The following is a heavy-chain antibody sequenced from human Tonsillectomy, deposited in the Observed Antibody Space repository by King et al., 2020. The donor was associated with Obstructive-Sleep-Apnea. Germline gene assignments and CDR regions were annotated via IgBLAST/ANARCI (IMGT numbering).Heavy chain of an antibody. J-gene: IGHJ6*02. CDR1: GYSFTSYW. V-gene: IGHV5-10-1*03. CDR2: IDPSDSYT. Sequence: QLVQSGAEVKKPGESLRISCKGSGYSFTSYWITWVRQMPGKGLEWMGRIDPSDSYTNYSPSFQGHVTISADKSISPAYLQWSSLKASDTAMYYCARLIMSYYYGSGMGYGMDVWGQGTTVTVSS. D-gene: IGHD3-10*01. CDR3: ARLIMSYYYGSGMGYGMDV.